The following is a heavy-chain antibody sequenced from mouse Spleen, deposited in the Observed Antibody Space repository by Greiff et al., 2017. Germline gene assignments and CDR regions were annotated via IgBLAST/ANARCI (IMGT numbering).Heavy chain of an antibody. CDR3: ARSPLYYRYDEGYFDY. D-gene: IGHD2-14*01. Sequence: EVQLVESGPGLAKPSQTLSLTCSVTGYSITSDYWNWIRKFPGNKLEYMGYISYSGSTYYNPSLKSRISITRDTSKNQYYLQLNSVTTEDTATYYCARSPLYYRYDEGYFDYWGQGTTLTVSS. V-gene: IGHV3-8*01. CDR2: ISYSGST. J-gene: IGHJ2*01. CDR1: GYSITSDY.